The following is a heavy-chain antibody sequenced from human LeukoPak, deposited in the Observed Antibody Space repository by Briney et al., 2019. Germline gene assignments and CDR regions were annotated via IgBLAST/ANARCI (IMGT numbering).Heavy chain of an antibody. Sequence: PGGSLRLSCAASGFTFSNYAMSWVRQAPGRGLEWVSTISGGGGSTYFTDSVKGRFTISRDNSKNTLHLQMNSLRAEDTALYYCARNDRYSSSPRYYFDYWGQGTLVTAPS. D-gene: IGHD6-13*01. CDR3: ARNDRYSSSPRYYFDY. J-gene: IGHJ4*02. CDR2: ISGGGGST. V-gene: IGHV3-23*01. CDR1: GFTFSNYA.